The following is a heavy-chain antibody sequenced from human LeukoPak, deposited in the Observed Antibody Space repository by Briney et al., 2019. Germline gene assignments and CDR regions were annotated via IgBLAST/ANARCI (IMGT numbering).Heavy chain of an antibody. CDR1: GYTFTSYA. CDR3: ARGRNYYDSSDYYEGDAFDI. J-gene: IGHJ3*02. CDR2: INPSGGST. Sequence: GASVKVSCKASGYTFTSYAMNWVRQAPGQGLEWMGIINPSGGSTSYAQKFQGRVTMTRDMSTSTVYMELSSLRSEDTAVYYCARGRNYYDSSDYYEGDAFDIWGQGTMVTVSS. D-gene: IGHD3-22*01. V-gene: IGHV1-46*01.